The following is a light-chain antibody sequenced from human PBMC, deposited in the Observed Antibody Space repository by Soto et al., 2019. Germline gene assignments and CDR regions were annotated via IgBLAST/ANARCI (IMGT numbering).Light chain of an antibody. CDR3: CSSTGAYVA. CDR1: SSDVGGYNY. CDR2: DVD. J-gene: IGLJ2*01. Sequence: QSALTQPRSVSGSPGQSVTISCTGISSDVGGYNYVSWYQQHPGKAPKLIIYDVDRWPSGVPDRFSGSKSCNTASLTISGLQSEDEADYYCCSSTGAYVALGGGNKLTVL. V-gene: IGLV2-11*01.